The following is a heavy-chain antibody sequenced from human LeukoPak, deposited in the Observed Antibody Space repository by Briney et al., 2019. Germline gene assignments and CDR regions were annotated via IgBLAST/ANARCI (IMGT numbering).Heavy chain of an antibody. CDR1: GGSISSGGYY. CDR3: AGTSIAYEFFDY. D-gene: IGHD6-6*01. CDR2: IYYSGST. Sequence: PSETLSLTCTVSGGSISSGGYYWSWIRQHPGKGLEWIGYIYYSGSTYYNPSLKSRVTISVDTSKSQFSLKLSSVTAADTAVYYCAGTSIAYEFFDYWGQGTLVTVSS. V-gene: IGHV4-31*03. J-gene: IGHJ4*02.